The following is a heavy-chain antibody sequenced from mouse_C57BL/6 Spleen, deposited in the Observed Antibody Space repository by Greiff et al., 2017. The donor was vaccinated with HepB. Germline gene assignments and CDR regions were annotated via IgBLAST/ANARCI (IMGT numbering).Heavy chain of an antibody. CDR2: ISSGSSTI. Sequence: DVMLVESGGGLVKPGGSLKLSCAASGFTFSDYGMHWVRQAPEKGLEWVAYISSGSSTIYYADTVKGRFTISRDNARNTLFLQMTSLRSEDTAMYYWARGTGGFAYWGQVALVTVSA. V-gene: IGHV5-17*01. J-gene: IGHJ3*01. CDR1: GFTFSDYG. CDR3: ARGTGGFAY. D-gene: IGHD3-3*01.